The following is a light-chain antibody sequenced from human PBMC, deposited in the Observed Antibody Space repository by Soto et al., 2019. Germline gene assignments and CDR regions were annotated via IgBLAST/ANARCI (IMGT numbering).Light chain of an antibody. CDR1: SSDVGSYNL. CDR3: CSYAGSSTLV. J-gene: IGLJ2*01. V-gene: IGLV2-23*01. CDR2: EGS. Sequence: QSALTQPASVFGSPGQSITISCTGTSSDVGSYNLVSWYQQYPGKAPKLMIYEGSKRPSGVSNRFSGSKSGNTASLTISGLQAEDEADYYCCSYAGSSTLVFGGGTKLTVL.